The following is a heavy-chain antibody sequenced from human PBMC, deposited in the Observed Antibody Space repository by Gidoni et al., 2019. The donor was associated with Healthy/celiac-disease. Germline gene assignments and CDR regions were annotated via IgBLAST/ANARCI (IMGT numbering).Heavy chain of an antibody. Sequence: QVQLVQSGAEVKKPGPSVKVSCKASGYTFTSYAMHWVRQAPGQRLEWMGWINAGNGNTKYSQKFQGRVTITRDTSASTAYMELSSLRSEDTAVYYCARDVYCSSTSCYIMGFDPWGQGTLVTVSS. CDR1: GYTFTSYA. J-gene: IGHJ5*02. CDR3: ARDVYCSSTSCYIMGFDP. D-gene: IGHD2-2*02. CDR2: INAGNGNT. V-gene: IGHV1-3*01.